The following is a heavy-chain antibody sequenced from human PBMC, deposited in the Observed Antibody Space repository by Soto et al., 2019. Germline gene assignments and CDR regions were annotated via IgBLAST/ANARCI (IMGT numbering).Heavy chain of an antibody. Sequence: QVQLVESGGGVVQPGRSLRLSCAASGFTFSSYGMHWVRQAPGKGLEWVAVISYDGSNKYYADSVKGRFTISRDNSKNTLYLQRNSLRAEDRAVYYCAKGGIFGYYYYGMDVWGQGTTVTVSS. V-gene: IGHV3-30*18. D-gene: IGHD3-10*02. CDR1: GFTFSSYG. CDR2: ISYDGSNK. J-gene: IGHJ6*02. CDR3: AKGGIFGYYYYGMDV.